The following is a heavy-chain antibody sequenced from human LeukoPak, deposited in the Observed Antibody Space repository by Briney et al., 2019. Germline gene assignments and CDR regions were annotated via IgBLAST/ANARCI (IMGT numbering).Heavy chain of an antibody. D-gene: IGHD1-1*01. CDR2: IYYSGST. CDR3: ARGGFLDPFDP. J-gene: IGHJ5*02. Sequence: SETLSLTCTVSGGSVSSGSYYWSWIRQPPGKGLDWIGYIYYSGSTKYNPSLKSRVTISVDTSKNQFSLRLSSVTAADTAVYYCARGGFLDPFDPWGQGTLVTVSS. CDR1: GGSVSSGSYY. V-gene: IGHV4-61*01.